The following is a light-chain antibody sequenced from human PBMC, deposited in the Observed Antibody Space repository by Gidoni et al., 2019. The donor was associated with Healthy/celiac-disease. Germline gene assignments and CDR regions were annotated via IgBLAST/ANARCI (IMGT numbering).Light chain of an antibody. CDR2: DNN. CDR1: SPNIGNNY. V-gene: IGLV1-51*01. Sequence: SVLTQPPSVSAAPGQKVTIACPGSSPNIGNNYVSWYQQLPGTAPTLRIYDNNKRPSGIPDRFSGSKSGTSATLSITGLQSGDEADYYCGTCDSSLSAVVFGGGTKLTVL. CDR3: GTCDSSLSAVV. J-gene: IGLJ2*01.